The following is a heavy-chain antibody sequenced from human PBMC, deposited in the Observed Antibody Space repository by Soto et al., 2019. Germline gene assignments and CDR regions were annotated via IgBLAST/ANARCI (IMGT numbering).Heavy chain of an antibody. CDR3: ATHITVFGLLNPPFDP. CDR1: GGPVNGYY. J-gene: IGHJ5*02. CDR2: ITHTEDT. D-gene: IGHD3-3*01. V-gene: IGHV4-34*01. Sequence: SETLSFTCAVFGGPVNGYYWFCLRQPRCKGLEWIWEITHTEDTHYNPPPKSRRTMSLDASKNRFSLRLSAVTAADTAIYYCATHITVFGLLNPPFDPCGQGTQVT.